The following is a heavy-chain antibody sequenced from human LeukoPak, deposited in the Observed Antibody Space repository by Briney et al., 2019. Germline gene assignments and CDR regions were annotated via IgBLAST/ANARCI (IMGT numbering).Heavy chain of an antibody. CDR3: AKGGDYYDSSGYGVLDY. J-gene: IGHJ4*02. D-gene: IGHD3-22*01. Sequence: SVKVSCKASGGTFSSYAISWVRQAPGQGLEWMGRIIPILDIANYAQKFQGRVTITADKSTSTAYMELSSLRSEDTAVYYCAKGGDYYDSSGYGVLDYWGQGTLVTVSS. CDR2: IIPILDIA. V-gene: IGHV1-69*04. CDR1: GGTFSSYA.